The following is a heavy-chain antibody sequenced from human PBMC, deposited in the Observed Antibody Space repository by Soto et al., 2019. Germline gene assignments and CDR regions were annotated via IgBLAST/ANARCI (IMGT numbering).Heavy chain of an antibody. V-gene: IGHV1-2*02. CDR3: ARHSGYDYVFDY. D-gene: IGHD5-12*01. J-gene: IGHJ4*02. CDR2: INPNNGDT. CDR1: GYTFTGYY. Sequence: GAPVKGSCKASGYTFTGYYIHWVRKAPGQGLEWMGWINPNNGDTNYAQKFQGRVSMTRDTSTSTAYMELSSLRFDDTAVYYCARHSGYDYVFDYWGQGTLVTVSS.